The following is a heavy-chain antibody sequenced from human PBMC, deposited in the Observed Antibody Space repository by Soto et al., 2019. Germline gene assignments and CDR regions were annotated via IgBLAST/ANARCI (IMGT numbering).Heavy chain of an antibody. Sequence: PGESLKISCQASGYSFTTYWISWVRQMPGKGLECMGRIDPSDSYTNYSPSFQGHVTISADKSISTAYLQWSSLKASDTAMYYCARPAGGRSDYYYGMDVWGQGTTVTVSS. V-gene: IGHV5-10-1*01. D-gene: IGHD1-26*01. J-gene: IGHJ6*02. CDR2: IDPSDSYT. CDR1: GYSFTTYW. CDR3: ARPAGGRSDYYYGMDV.